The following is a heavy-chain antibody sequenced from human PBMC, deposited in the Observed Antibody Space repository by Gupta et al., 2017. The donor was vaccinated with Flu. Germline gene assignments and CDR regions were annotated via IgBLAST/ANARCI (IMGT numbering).Heavy chain of an antibody. CDR3: AGQTFGDFALDY. Sequence: QVQLVQSGAEVKKLGASVKVSCKAYGYTFASYGFSWVRQAPGQGLEWMGWVQADNGTSKYAQKFQGRVTMTTDASTNTAYMELRSLRSDDTAVYYCAGQTFGDFALDYWGQGTLVTVSS. V-gene: IGHV1-18*01. CDR2: VQADNGTS. J-gene: IGHJ4*02. D-gene: IGHD4-17*01. CDR1: GYTFASYG.